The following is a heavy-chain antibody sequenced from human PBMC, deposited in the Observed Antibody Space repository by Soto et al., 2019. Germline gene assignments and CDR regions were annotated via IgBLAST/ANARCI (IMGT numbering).Heavy chain of an antibody. CDR2: ISYSGST. Sequence: SETLSLTCTVSGGSIRSDYWSWIRQPPGKGLEWIGYISYSGSTNYNPSLKSRVTMSVDTSTNQFSLKLSSVTATDTAVYYCARLFSSGWYFIYWGQGTLVTVSS. D-gene: IGHD6-19*01. J-gene: IGHJ4*02. CDR1: GGSIRSDY. V-gene: IGHV4-59*08. CDR3: ARLFSSGWYFIY.